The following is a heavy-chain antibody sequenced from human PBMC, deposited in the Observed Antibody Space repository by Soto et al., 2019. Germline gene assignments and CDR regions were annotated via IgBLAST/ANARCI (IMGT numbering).Heavy chain of an antibody. CDR1: GFTFSSYA. V-gene: IGHV3-23*01. CDR3: AGGMASGSYYTRRSYYYRMDA. J-gene: IGHJ6*01. D-gene: IGHD3-10*01. Sequence: GGSLRLSCAASGFTFSSYAISWVRQAPGKGLEWVSAISGSGVSTYYADSVKGRFTISRDNSKNTLYLQMNSLRAEDTAVYYCAGGMASGSYYTRRSYYYRMDAFVEGTKVTVSS. CDR2: ISGSGVST.